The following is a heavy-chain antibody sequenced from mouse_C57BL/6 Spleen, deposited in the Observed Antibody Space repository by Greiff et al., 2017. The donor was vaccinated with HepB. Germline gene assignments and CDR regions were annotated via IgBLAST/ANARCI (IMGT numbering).Heavy chain of an antibody. CDR2: IDHEDGET. V-gene: IGHV14-2*01. Sequence: EVKLMESGAELVKPGASVKLSCTASGFNIKDYYMHWVKQRTEQGLEWIGRIDHEDGETKYAPKFQGKATITADTSSNTAYLQLSSLTSEDTAVYYCAPSITTVVATDYWGQGTTLTVSS. CDR1: GFNIKDYY. J-gene: IGHJ2*01. CDR3: APSITTVVATDY. D-gene: IGHD1-1*01.